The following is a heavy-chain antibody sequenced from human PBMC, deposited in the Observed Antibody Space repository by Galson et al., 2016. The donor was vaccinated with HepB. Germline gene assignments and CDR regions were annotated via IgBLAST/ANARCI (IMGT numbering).Heavy chain of an antibody. CDR1: GFPFSNYA. Sequence: LRLSCAASGFPFSNYAMSWVRQAPGKGLEWVSAINFNSGSTYYADSVKGRFTISRDNSKNTLYLQMKSLRAEDTAVYYCAKTRWAIGRFDYWGQGTRVTVSS. CDR2: INFNSGST. D-gene: IGHD6-13*01. CDR3: AKTRWAIGRFDY. V-gene: IGHV3-23*01. J-gene: IGHJ4*02.